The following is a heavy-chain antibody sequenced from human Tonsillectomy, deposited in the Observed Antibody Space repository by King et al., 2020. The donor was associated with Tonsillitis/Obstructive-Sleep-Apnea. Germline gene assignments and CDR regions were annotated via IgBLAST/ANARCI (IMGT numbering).Heavy chain of an antibody. CDR1: GFTFSSYW. D-gene: IGHD3-3*01. CDR2: IKQDGSEK. V-gene: IGHV3-7*01. CDR3: ARPHDTIFGVVTHFHY. J-gene: IGHJ4*02. Sequence: VQLVESGGGLVQPGGSLRLSCAASGFTFSSYWMSWVRQAPGKGLEWVANIKQDGSEKYYVDSVKGRFTISRDNAKNSLYLQMNSLRAEDTAVYYCARPHDTIFGVVTHFHYWGQGTLVTVSS.